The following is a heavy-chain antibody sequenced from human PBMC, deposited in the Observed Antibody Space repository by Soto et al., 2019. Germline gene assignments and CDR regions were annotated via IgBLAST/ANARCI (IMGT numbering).Heavy chain of an antibody. J-gene: IGHJ5*02. CDR3: ARHYSSGSRNWFDP. Sequence: SETLSLTCSVSGGSINSSSYFWGWVRQPPGKGLEWVGSIYYSGSTYYNPSLRSRVTISVDTPKNQFSLKLSSVTAADTAVFYCARHYSSGSRNWFDPWGQGTLVTVSS. D-gene: IGHD6-19*01. CDR1: GGSINSSSYF. CDR2: IYYSGST. V-gene: IGHV4-39*01.